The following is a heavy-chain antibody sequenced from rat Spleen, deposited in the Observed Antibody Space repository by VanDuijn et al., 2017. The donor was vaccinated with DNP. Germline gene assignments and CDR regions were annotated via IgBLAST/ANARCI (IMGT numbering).Heavy chain of an antibody. J-gene: IGHJ2*01. CDR1: GFTFSDYY. CDR2: IGSGGYAP. D-gene: IGHD4-3*01. V-gene: IGHV5-22*01. CDR3: VRWNSGHFDY. Sequence: EVQLVESGGGLVQPGRSLKLSCAASGFTFSDYYMAWVRQAPTRGLEWVAYIGSGGYAPYYGVSVKGRFTISRDNAKSNLYLQMNSLRSEDMATYYCVRWNSGHFDYWGQGVMVTVSS.